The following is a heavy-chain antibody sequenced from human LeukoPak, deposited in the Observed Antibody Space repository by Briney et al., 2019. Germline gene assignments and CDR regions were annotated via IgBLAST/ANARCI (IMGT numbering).Heavy chain of an antibody. V-gene: IGHV3-7*01. D-gene: IGHD5-18*01. CDR2: IKQDGSEK. Sequence: PGGSLRLSCAASGFTFSSYWMSWVRQAPGKGLEWVANIKQDGSEKYYVDSVKGRFTISRDNAKNSLYLQMNSLRAEDTAVYYCARSGYSYGQYYFDYWGQGTLVTVSS. CDR3: ARSGYSYGQYYFDY. CDR1: GFTFSSYW. J-gene: IGHJ4*01.